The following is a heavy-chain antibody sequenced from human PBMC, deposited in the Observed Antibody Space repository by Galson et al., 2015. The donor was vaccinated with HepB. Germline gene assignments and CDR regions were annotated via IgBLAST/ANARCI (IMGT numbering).Heavy chain of an antibody. CDR2: TYYRSKWYI. V-gene: IGHV6-1*01. CDR3: AYGSDV. Sequence: CAISGDSVSSNHAVWNWIRQSPSRDLEWLGRTYYRSKWYIDYAISVKSRITINSDTSRNQFSLHLSSVTPEDTAVYYCAYGSDVWGQGTTVIVSS. CDR1: GDSVSSNHAV. J-gene: IGHJ6*02.